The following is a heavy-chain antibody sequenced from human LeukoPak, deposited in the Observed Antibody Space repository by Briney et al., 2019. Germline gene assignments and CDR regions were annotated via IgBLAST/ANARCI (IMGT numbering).Heavy chain of an antibody. V-gene: IGHV4-39*07. CDR1: GGSISSSSYY. D-gene: IGHD7-27*01. CDR2: IYYSGST. Sequence: PSETLSLTCTVSGGSISSSSYYWGWIRQPPGKGLEWIGSIYYSGSTYYNPSLKSRVTISVDTSKNQFSLKLSSVTAADTAVYYCARDGTWGSSPDFGYWGQGTLVTVSS. J-gene: IGHJ4*02. CDR3: ARDGTWGSSPDFGY.